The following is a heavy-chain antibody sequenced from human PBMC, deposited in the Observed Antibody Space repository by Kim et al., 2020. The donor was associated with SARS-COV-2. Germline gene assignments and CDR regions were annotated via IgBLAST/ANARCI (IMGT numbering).Heavy chain of an antibody. J-gene: IGHJ6*02. D-gene: IGHD4-4*01. Sequence: GESLKISCKGSGYSFTSYWIAWVRQMPGKGLEWMGIIYPGDSDTRYSPSFQGQVTISADKSSSTAYLQWSSLKASDTAMYYCARRGGLQSDEEYYYGMDVWGQGTTVTVSS. CDR3: ARRGGLQSDEEYYYGMDV. CDR1: GYSFTSYW. CDR2: IYPGDSDT. V-gene: IGHV5-51*01.